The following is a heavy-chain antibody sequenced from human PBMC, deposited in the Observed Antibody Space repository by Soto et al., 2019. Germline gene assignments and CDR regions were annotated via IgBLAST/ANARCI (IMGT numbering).Heavy chain of an antibody. V-gene: IGHV4-39*01. J-gene: IGHJ5*02. CDR3: ASLSSIAARPQWDNSFDP. Sequence: LSLTCTVSGGSISSSSHYWGWIRQPPGKGLEWIGSIYYSGSTYYNPSLKSRVTISVDTSKNQFSLKLSSVTAADTAVYYCASLSSIAARPQWDNSFDPWGQGTLVTVSS. CDR1: GGSISSSSHY. D-gene: IGHD6-6*01. CDR2: IYYSGST.